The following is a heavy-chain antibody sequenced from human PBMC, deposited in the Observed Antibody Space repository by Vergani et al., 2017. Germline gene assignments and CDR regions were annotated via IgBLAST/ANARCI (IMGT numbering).Heavy chain of an antibody. CDR3: ASGNYYSDSTSHFRGRYFDV. CDR1: GDSIISRSYY. J-gene: IGHJ2*01. D-gene: IGHD3-10*01. CDR2: IYNSGNG. Sequence: QMQLQESGPGLVKASETLYLTCTVSGDSIISRSYYWGWIRQPPGKGLEWIGSIYNSGNGDSSSSLKSRVTISADTSKNQFSLRLTSVTAADTAVYYCASGNYYSDSTSHFRGRYFDVWGRGTLVTVPS. V-gene: IGHV4-39*01.